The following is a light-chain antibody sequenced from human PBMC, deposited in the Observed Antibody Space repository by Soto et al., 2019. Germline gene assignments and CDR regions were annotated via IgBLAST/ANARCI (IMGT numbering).Light chain of an antibody. J-gene: IGLJ1*01. CDR2: GNS. CDR1: SSNIGAGYD. CDR3: TSYSSSDIFYV. V-gene: IGLV1-40*01. Sequence: QSVLTQPPSVSGAPGQRVTISCTGSSSNIGAGYDVHWYQQLPGTAPKLLIYGNSNRPSGVPDRFSGSKSGNTASLTISGLQADDEADYYCTSYSSSDIFYVFGTGTKLTVL.